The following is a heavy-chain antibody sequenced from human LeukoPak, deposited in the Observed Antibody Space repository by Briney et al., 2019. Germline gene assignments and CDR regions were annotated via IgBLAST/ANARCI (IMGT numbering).Heavy chain of an antibody. D-gene: IGHD2-15*01. CDR3: AREFCSGGTCPPDY. Sequence: GGSLRLSCVASGFTFSSYEMNWVRQAPGKGLVWVSRINGDGSSTDYADSVKGRFTISRDNAKNTLYLQMNSLRAEDTAVYYCAREFCSGGTCPPDYWGQGTLVTVSS. J-gene: IGHJ4*02. CDR2: INGDGSST. V-gene: IGHV3-74*01. CDR1: GFTFSSYE.